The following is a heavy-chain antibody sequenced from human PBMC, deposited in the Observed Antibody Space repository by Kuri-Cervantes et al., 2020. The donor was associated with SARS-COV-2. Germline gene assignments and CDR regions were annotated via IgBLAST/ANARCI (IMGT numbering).Heavy chain of an antibody. V-gene: IGHV4-59*01. D-gene: IGHD3-10*01. CDR1: GGSISSYY. Sequence: PSETLSLTCTVSGGSISSYYWSWIRQPPGKGLEWIGYIYYSGSTNYNPSLKSRVTISVDTSKNQFSLKLSSVTAADTAGYYCARWAMVRGVGCYYYYYMDVWGKGTTVTVSS. CDR2: IYYSGST. CDR3: ARWAMVRGVGCYYYYYMDV. J-gene: IGHJ6*03.